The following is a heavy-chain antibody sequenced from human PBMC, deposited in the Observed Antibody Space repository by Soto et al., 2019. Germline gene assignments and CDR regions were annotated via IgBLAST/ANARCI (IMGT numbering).Heavy chain of an antibody. CDR3: ASSPHIVATIDYYYYYYGMDV. D-gene: IGHD5-12*01. V-gene: IGHV1-69*13. CDR2: IIPIFGTA. Sequence: SVKVSCKASGGTFSSYAISWVRQAPGQGLEWMGGIIPIFGTANYAQKFQGRVTITADESTSTAYMELSSLRSEDTAVYYCASSPHIVATIDYYYYYYGMDVWGQGTTVTVSS. J-gene: IGHJ6*02. CDR1: GGTFSSYA.